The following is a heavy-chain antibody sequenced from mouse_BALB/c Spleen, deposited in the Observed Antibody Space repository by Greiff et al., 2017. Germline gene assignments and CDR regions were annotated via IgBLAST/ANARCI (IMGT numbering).Heavy chain of an antibody. CDR3: AREGQLGNRYAMDY. D-gene: IGHD3-2*01. Sequence: EVKLMESGGGLVKPGGSLKLSCAASGFTFSSYAMSWVRQSPEKRLEWVAEISSGGSYTYYPDTVTGRFTISSDNAKNTLYLEMSSLRSEDTAMYYCAREGQLGNRYAMDYWGQGTSVTVSS. CDR2: ISSGGSYT. V-gene: IGHV5-9-4*01. J-gene: IGHJ4*01. CDR1: GFTFSSYA.